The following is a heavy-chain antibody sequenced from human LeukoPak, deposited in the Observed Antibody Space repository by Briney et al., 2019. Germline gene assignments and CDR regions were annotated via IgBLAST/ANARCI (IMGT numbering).Heavy chain of an antibody. Sequence: SETLSLTCTVSSGSINGYYWSWIRQPPGKGLEWIGSIYSSGSSYYNPSLKSRVTISIDTSENQFSLKMTSVSAADTAVYYCARGHKYSYDYFDYWGRGAWSPSP. V-gene: IGHV4-59*12. J-gene: IGHJ4*02. CDR1: SGSINGYY. CDR2: IYSSGSS. D-gene: IGHD5-18*01. CDR3: ARGHKYSYDYFDY.